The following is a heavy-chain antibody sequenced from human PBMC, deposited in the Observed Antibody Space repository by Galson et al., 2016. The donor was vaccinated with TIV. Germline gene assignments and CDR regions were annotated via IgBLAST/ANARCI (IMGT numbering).Heavy chain of an antibody. Sequence: SLRLSCAASGFIFNSFAMSWVRQAPGKGLQWVSAISRRGFNTYYADSAKGRFTISRDNSKNTLYLQVNSVRADDTAVYYCAKEAGTDYYYGMDVWGQGTTVTVSS. V-gene: IGHV3-23*01. J-gene: IGHJ6*02. CDR3: AKEAGTDYYYGMDV. CDR1: GFIFNSFA. CDR2: ISRRGFNT. D-gene: IGHD1/OR15-1a*01.